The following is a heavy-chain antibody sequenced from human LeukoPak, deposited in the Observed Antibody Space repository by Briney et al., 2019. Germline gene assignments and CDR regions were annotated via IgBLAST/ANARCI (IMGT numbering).Heavy chain of an antibody. J-gene: IGHJ4*02. Sequence: GGSLRLSCAASGFTFSSYAMSWVRQAPGKGLEWVSAISAGGDSTYYADSVKGRFTISRDNSRNTLYLQMNSLRAEDTAVCYCAQWGRFIFDYWGQGTQVTVSS. V-gene: IGHV3-23*01. CDR2: ISAGGDST. CDR1: GFTFSSYA. CDR3: AQWGRFIFDY. D-gene: IGHD3-16*01.